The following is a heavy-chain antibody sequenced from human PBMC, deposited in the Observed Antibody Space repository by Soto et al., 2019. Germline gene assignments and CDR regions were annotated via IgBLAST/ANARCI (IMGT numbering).Heavy chain of an antibody. CDR2: INVYNGNT. Sequence: ASVKVSCKASGYTFTSNSIGWVRQAPGQGLEWVGWINVYNGNTNYAQKLQGRVTMTTDTSTSTAYMELRSLRSDDTAVYYCARVYDSSGYYDYYYYGMDVWGQGTTVTVSS. V-gene: IGHV1-18*04. CDR1: GYTFTSNS. D-gene: IGHD3-22*01. CDR3: ARVYDSSGYYDYYYYGMDV. J-gene: IGHJ6*02.